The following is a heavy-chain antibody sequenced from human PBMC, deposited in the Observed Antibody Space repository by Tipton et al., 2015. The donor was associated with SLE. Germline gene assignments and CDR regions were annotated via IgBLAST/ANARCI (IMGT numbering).Heavy chain of an antibody. V-gene: IGHV1-69*18. J-gene: IGHJ6*02. CDR2: IVPMFGTT. CDR1: GGTFKSFS. Sequence: QLVQSGAEVKKPGSSVKVSCKLSGGTFKSFSMNWMRQAPGQGLEWMGSIVPMFGTTNFAQKFQARVTLTADESTNTVYMELSRLRSEDTAVYYCARGGMDVWGQGTTVTVSS. CDR3: ARGGMDV.